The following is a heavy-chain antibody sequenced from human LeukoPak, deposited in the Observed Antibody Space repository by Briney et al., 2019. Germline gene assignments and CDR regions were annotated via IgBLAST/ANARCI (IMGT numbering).Heavy chain of an antibody. CDR3: ARDRKGSIAAAGTRDY. CDR1: GFTFSSYA. Sequence: PGGSLRLSCAASGFTFSSYAMSWVRQAPGKGLEWVSAISGSGGSTYYADSVKGRFTISRDNSKNTLYLQMNSLRAEDTAVYYCARDRKGSIAAAGTRDYWGQGTLVTVSS. D-gene: IGHD6-13*01. J-gene: IGHJ4*02. V-gene: IGHV3-23*01. CDR2: ISGSGGST.